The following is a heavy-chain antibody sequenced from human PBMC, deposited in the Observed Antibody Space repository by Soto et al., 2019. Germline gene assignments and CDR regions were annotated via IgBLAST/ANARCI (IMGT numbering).Heavy chain of an antibody. CDR3: ARSPGSSWYGGLYWYFDL. J-gene: IGHJ2*01. Sequence: QVQLQESGPGLVKPSETLSLTCTVSGGSISSYYWSWIRQPPGKGLEWIGYIYYSGSTNYNPSLKRRVTISVDTSKNQFSLKLSSVTAADTAVYYCARSPGSSWYGGLYWYFDLWGRGTLVTVSS. D-gene: IGHD6-13*01. V-gene: IGHV4-59*01. CDR1: GGSISSYY. CDR2: IYYSGST.